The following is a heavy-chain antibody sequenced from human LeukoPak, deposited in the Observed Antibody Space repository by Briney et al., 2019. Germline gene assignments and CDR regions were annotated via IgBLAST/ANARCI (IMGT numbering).Heavy chain of an antibody. V-gene: IGHV3-74*01. CDR3: ARFRAGAFDI. CDR1: GFTFSYYW. CDR2: ISDDGSRT. J-gene: IGHJ3*02. Sequence: GGSLRLSCAASGFTFSYYWMHWVRQAPGKGLVWVSRISDDGSRTTYADSVKGRFAISRDNAKNTLYLQMNSLRAEDTAVYYCARFRAGAFDIWGQGTMVTVSS.